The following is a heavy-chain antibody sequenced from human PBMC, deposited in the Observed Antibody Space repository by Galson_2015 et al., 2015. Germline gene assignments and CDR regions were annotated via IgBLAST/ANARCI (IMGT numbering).Heavy chain of an antibody. CDR1: GFSFSSYA. V-gene: IGHV3-30-3*01. J-gene: IGHJ1*01. Sequence: SLRISCAASGFSFSSYAMHWVRQAPGKGLEWVAVISYDGSNKYYADSVKGRFTISRDNSKNTLYLQMHILRAADPAVYYCARGGGYWGGDCPECFQHWGRGTLVTVSS. CDR3: ARGGGYWGGDCPECFQH. D-gene: IGHD2-21*02. CDR2: ISYDGSNK.